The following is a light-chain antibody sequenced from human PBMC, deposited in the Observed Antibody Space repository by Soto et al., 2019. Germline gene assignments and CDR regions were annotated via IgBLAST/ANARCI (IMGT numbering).Light chain of an antibody. V-gene: IGKV3-15*01. CDR1: QSVSSN. CDR3: QQYNKWPLT. CDR2: DAS. J-gene: IGKJ4*01. Sequence: EIVMTQSPATLSVSPGERAALSCRASQSVSSNLAWYQQKPGRAPRVLIYDASTRATDIPARFSGTGSGTEFTLTFSSLQSEDFAVYYCQQYNKWPLTFGGGTKVEIK.